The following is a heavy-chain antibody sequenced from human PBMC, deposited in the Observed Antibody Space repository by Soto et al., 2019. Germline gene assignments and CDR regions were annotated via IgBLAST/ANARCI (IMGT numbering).Heavy chain of an antibody. CDR3: ARDSDILVVPAAISGAKIYYYSYGMDV. CDR2: IIPIFGTA. Sequence: GASVKVSCKASGGTFSSYAISWVRQAPGQGLEWMGGIIPIFGTANYAQKFQGRVTITADKSTSTAYMELSSLRSEDTAVYYCARDSDILVVPAAISGAKIYYYSYGMDVWGQGTTVTFSS. CDR1: GGTFSSYA. D-gene: IGHD2-2*02. V-gene: IGHV1-69*06. J-gene: IGHJ6*02.